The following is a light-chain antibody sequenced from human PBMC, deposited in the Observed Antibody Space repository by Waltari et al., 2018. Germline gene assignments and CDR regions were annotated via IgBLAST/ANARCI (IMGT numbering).Light chain of an antibody. CDR1: QSISSY. Sequence: DIQMTQSPSSLSASVGDRVTIPCRASQSISSYLNWYQQKPGKAPKLLIYAASGLDSGVPSRFSGSGSVTDFTLTISSLHPEDFATYYCQQSYSTPFTFGPGTKVDFK. CDR3: QQSYSTPFT. V-gene: IGKV1-39*01. CDR2: AAS. J-gene: IGKJ3*01.